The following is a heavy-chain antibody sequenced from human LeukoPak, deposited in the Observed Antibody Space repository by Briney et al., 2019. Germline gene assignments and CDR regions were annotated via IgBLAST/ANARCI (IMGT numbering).Heavy chain of an antibody. J-gene: IGHJ4*02. CDR3: AGPLSSNVGLLNS. CDR2: IWYDGSNK. D-gene: IGHD6-13*01. CDR1: GFTFSSYG. Sequence: GASLQISCAASGFTFSSYGMHWVRQAPGKGLEWVAVIWYDGSNKYYADSVKGRFTISRDNSKNTLYLQMNSLRAEDTAVYYCAGPLSSNVGLLNSWGQGTLVTVSS. V-gene: IGHV3-33*01.